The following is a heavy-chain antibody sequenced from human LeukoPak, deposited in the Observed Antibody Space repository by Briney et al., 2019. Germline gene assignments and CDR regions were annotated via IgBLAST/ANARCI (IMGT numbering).Heavy chain of an antibody. CDR2: IGGSGGDT. Sequence: GGSLRLSCAASGFTLNNNGMNWVRQAPGEGLEWVSTIGGSGGDTHCADSVKGRFTISRDNSKNTLYLQMNSLRAEDTAVYYRAKDYFDWSKWGQGTLVTVSS. J-gene: IGHJ4*02. D-gene: IGHD3-9*01. CDR3: AKDYFDWSK. CDR1: GFTLNNNG. V-gene: IGHV3-23*01.